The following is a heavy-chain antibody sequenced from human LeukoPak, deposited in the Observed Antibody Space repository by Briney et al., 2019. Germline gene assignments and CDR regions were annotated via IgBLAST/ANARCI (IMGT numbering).Heavy chain of an antibody. Sequence: PGGSLRLSCAASGFTFSSYEMNWVRQAPGKGLEWFSHISSSGNTIYYADSVKGRFTISRDNAKNSLYLQMNSLRAEDTAVYYCARDRYYDSSGYSLYWGQGTLVTVSS. V-gene: IGHV3-48*03. CDR2: ISSSGNTI. CDR3: ARDRYYDSSGYSLY. D-gene: IGHD3-22*01. CDR1: GFTFSSYE. J-gene: IGHJ4*02.